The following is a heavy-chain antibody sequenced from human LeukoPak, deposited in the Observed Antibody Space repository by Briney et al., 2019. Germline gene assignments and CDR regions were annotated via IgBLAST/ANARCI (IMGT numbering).Heavy chain of an antibody. V-gene: IGHV4-59*01. Sequence: SETLSLTCTVSGGSISSYYWTWIRQPPGKGLEFIGYIYYTGTTNYNPSLKSRVTISVDTSKNQFSLKLRSVTAADTAVYYCAKDTGDFYLRYLDSWGQGTLVTVSS. CDR2: IYYTGTT. D-gene: IGHD2/OR15-2a*01. CDR1: GGSISSYY. CDR3: AKDTGDFYLRYLDS. J-gene: IGHJ4*02.